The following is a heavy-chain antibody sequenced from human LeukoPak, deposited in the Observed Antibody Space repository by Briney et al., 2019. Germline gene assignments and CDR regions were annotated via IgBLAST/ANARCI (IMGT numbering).Heavy chain of an antibody. J-gene: IGHJ3*02. CDR3: ARFLGSSGYYHYPAPFRAFDI. CDR1: GGTFSSYA. Sequence: ASVKVSCKASGGTFSSYAISWVRQAPGQGLEWMGRIIPILGIANYAQKFQGRVTITADKSTSTAYMELSSLRSEDTAVYYCARFLGSSGYYHYPAPFRAFDIWGQGTMVTVSS. D-gene: IGHD3-22*01. V-gene: IGHV1-69*04. CDR2: IIPILGIA.